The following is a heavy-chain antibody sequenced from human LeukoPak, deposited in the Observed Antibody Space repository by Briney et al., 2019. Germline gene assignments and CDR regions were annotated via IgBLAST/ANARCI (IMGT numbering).Heavy chain of an antibody. CDR3: AKAPVTTCRGAYCYPFDY. D-gene: IGHD2-21*01. Sequence: GGSLRLSCGASGFTFSSYGMHWVRQAPGKGLEWVAFIRYDGSNKYYADSVKGRFTISRDNSKNTLYLQMNRLRPEDAAVYYCAKAPVTTCRGAYCYPFDYWGQGTLVTVSS. V-gene: IGHV3-30*02. CDR1: GFTFSSYG. J-gene: IGHJ4*02. CDR2: IRYDGSNK.